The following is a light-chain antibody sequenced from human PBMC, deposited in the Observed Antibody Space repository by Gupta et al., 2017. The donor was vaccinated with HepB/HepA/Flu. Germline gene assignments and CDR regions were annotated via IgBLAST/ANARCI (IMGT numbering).Light chain of an antibody. V-gene: IGKV1-5*03. Sequence: DIQMTQSPSTLSTSVGDRVTINCRASQSINNWLAWYQQKPGNAPKLLIYKASRGESGVPYRFSGSGCGTEFTLTISSRQPDDFASYYCQHGINSPRPFGQGTKVEIK. J-gene: IGKJ1*01. CDR2: KAS. CDR3: QHGINSPRP. CDR1: QSINNW.